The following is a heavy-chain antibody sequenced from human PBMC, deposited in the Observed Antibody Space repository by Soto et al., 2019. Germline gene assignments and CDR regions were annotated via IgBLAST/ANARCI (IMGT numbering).Heavy chain of an antibody. Sequence: QVQLVQSGAEVKTPGSSVKVSCKASGGTFSSYAISWVRQAPGQGLEWMGGIIPIFGTANYAQKFQGRVTSTADKSTSTAYMELSSLRSEDTAVYYCARDPSIVVVPAAALAMDVWGQGTTVTVSS. V-gene: IGHV1-69*06. D-gene: IGHD2-2*01. J-gene: IGHJ6*02. CDR3: ARDPSIVVVPAAALAMDV. CDR1: GGTFSSYA. CDR2: IIPIFGTA.